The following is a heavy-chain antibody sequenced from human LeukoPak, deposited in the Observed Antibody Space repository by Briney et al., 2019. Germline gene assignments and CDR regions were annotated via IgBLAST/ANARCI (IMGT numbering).Heavy chain of an antibody. V-gene: IGHV4-34*01. CDR1: GGSFSGYY. D-gene: IGHD5-12*01. CDR3: ARVSLRPRGYSGYGVDY. Sequence: SETLSLTCAVYGGSFSGYYWSWIRQPPGKGLEWIGEINHSGSTNYNPSLKSRVTISVDTSKNQFYLKLSSVTAADTAVYYCARVSLRPRGYSGYGVDYWGQGTLVTVSS. J-gene: IGHJ4*02. CDR2: INHSGST.